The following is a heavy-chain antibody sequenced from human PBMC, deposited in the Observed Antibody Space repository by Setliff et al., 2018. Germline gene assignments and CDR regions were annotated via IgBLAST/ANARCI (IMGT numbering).Heavy chain of an antibody. Sequence: KASETLSLTCTVSGASISSTYYWGWVRQSPEKGLEWVGSIYYRGINFSNPSLRSRVTMSVDTSKNQFSLKLNSVTAADTALYYCAIGGGYCDFFDCFPFDNWGQGFLVTVSS. D-gene: IGHD3-16*01. J-gene: IGHJ4*02. V-gene: IGHV4-38-2*02. CDR3: AIGGGYCDFFDCFPFDN. CDR2: IYYRGIN. CDR1: GASISSTYY.